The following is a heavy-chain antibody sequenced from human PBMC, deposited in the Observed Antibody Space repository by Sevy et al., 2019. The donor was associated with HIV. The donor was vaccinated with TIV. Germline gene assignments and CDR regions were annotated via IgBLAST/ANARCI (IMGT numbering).Heavy chain of an antibody. CDR3: ARETWVGSSSYSGMDV. CDR2: IYYSGST. J-gene: IGHJ6*02. CDR1: GGSISSYY. Sequence: SETLSLTCTVSGGSISSYYWSWIRQPPGKGLEWIGYIYYSGSTNYNPSLKSRVTISVDTSKNQFSLKLSSVTAADTAVYYCARETWVGSSSYSGMDVWGQGTTVTVSS. D-gene: IGHD6-13*01. V-gene: IGHV4-59*01.